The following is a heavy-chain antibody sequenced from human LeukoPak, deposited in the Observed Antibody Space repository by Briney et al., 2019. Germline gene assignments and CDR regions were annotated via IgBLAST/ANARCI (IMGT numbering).Heavy chain of an antibody. CDR3: ARGKRWLQNYYYYYYMDV. D-gene: IGHD5-24*01. CDR2: IYSGGST. J-gene: IGHJ6*03. V-gene: IGHV3-66*01. Sequence: WGSLRLSCAASGFTFSSYGMHWVRQAPGKGLEWVSVIYSGGSTYYADSVKGRFTISRDNSKNTLYLQMNSLRAEDTAVYYCARGKRWLQNYYYYYYMDVWGKGTTVTISS. CDR1: GFTFSSYG.